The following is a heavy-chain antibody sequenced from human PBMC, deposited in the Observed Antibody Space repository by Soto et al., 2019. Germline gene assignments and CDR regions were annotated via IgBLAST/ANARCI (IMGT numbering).Heavy chain of an antibody. CDR2: IVTAGDP. Sequence: EVQLVESGGGLVQPGGSLRLSCAASGFTFSSYDMHWVLPATGKGLEWVSAIVTAGDPYYPGSVKGRFTISSENAKNSLYLQMNSRVAGDTAVYYCARGTLLDGGPTPTGDRSYYYGMDVWGQGTTVTFAS. D-gene: IGHD2-15*01. V-gene: IGHV3-13*05. CDR3: ARGTLLDGGPTPTGDRSYYYGMDV. CDR1: GFTFSSYD. J-gene: IGHJ6*02.